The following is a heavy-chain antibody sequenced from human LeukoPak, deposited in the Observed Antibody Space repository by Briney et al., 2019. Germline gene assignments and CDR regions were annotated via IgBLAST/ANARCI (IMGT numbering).Heavy chain of an antibody. V-gene: IGHV4-38-2*02. Sequence: SETLSLTCTVSGYSISSGYYWGWIRQPPGKGLEWIGSIYHSGSTYYNPSLKSRVTISVDTSKNQFSLKLSSVTAADTAVYYCARQSWDIVVVSRAADDYWGQGTLVTVSS. D-gene: IGHD2-2*01. J-gene: IGHJ4*02. CDR1: GYSISSGYY. CDR3: ARQSWDIVVVSRAADDY. CDR2: IYHSGST.